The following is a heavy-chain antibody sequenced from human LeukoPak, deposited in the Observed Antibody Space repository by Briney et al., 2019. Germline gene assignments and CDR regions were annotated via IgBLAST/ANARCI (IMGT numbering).Heavy chain of an antibody. Sequence: PGGSLRLSCTASGFTFSNYAMNWVRQAPGEGLECVSTVSASGASTYYAGSVRGRFTISRDNSKNTLYLQMNSLRAEDTAIYYCAKGFSGDYRYGFDVWGQGTTVTVSS. J-gene: IGHJ6*02. CDR2: VSASGAST. V-gene: IGHV3-23*01. CDR1: GFTFSNYA. CDR3: AKGFSGDYRYGFDV. D-gene: IGHD4-17*01.